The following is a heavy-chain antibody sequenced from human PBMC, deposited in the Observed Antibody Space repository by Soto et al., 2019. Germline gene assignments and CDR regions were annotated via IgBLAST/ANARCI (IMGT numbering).Heavy chain of an antibody. D-gene: IGHD2-2*01. CDR3: ASIVGGIPAATVDAFDI. CDR2: IIPIFGTA. Sequence: QVQLVQSGAEVKKPGSSVKVSCKASGGTFSSYAISWVRQAPGQGLEWMGGIIPIFGTANYAQTFQGRVTITADKATITDYMGLSSLKSEDTAVYYCASIVGGIPAATVDAFDIWGQGTMVTVS. J-gene: IGHJ3*02. CDR1: GGTFSSYA. V-gene: IGHV1-69*06.